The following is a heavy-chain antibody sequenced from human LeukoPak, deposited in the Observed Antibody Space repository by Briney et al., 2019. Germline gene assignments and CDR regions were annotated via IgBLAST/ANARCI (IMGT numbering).Heavy chain of an antibody. CDR3: AKVPATKSFDS. J-gene: IGHJ4*02. CDR1: GFTFSSSA. Sequence: GGPLRLSCAASGFTFSSSAVSWVRQAPGRGLEWVSAISGSGENSHYADSVRGRFTISRDNSKDTLYLQMNSLRVEDTAVYYCAKVPATKSFDSWGQGTLVTVSS. D-gene: IGHD1-7*01. V-gene: IGHV3-23*01. CDR2: ISGSGENS.